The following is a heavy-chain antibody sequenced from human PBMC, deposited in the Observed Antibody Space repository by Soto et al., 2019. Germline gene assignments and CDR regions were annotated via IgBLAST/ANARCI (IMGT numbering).Heavy chain of an antibody. CDR3: AKEDSSGWYDDY. J-gene: IGHJ4*02. D-gene: IGHD6-19*01. CDR1: GFTFSSGA. V-gene: IGHV3-23*01. CDR2: ISGNGGST. Sequence: LSLTCAASGFTFSSGAMNWVRQAPGKGLEWVSTISGNGGSTYYADSVKGRFTISRDNSKNTLYLQMNSLRAEDTAVYYCAKEDSSGWYDDYWGQGTLVTVSS.